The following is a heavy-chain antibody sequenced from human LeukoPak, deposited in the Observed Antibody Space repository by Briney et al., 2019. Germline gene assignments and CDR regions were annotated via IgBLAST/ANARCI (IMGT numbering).Heavy chain of an antibody. Sequence: GESLKISCKGSGYSLTSYWIGWVRQMPGKGLEWMGIIYPGDSDTRYSPSFQGQVTISADKSISTAYLQWSSLKASDTAMYYCASAIAAAGNYYYYGMDVWGQGTTVTVSS. D-gene: IGHD6-13*01. CDR3: ASAIAAAGNYYYYGMDV. CDR1: GYSLTSYW. V-gene: IGHV5-51*01. CDR2: IYPGDSDT. J-gene: IGHJ6*02.